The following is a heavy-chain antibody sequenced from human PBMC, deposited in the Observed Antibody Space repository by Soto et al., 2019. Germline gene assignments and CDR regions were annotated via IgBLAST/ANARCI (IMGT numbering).Heavy chain of an antibody. CDR3: AREIIWLRFYYYYGMDV. V-gene: IGHV3-33*01. J-gene: IGHJ6*02. CDR2: IWYDGSNK. CDR1: GFTFSSYG. Sequence: PGGSLRLSCAASGFTFSSYGMHWVRQAPGKGLEWVAVIWYDGSNKYYADSVKGRFTISRDNSKNTLYLQMNSLRAEDTAVYYCAREIIWLRFYYYYGMDVWGQGTTVTVSS. D-gene: IGHD5-12*01.